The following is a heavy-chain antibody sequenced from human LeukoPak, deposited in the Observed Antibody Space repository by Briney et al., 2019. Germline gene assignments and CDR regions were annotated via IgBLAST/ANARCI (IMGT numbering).Heavy chain of an antibody. J-gene: IGHJ4*02. Sequence: VASVKVSCKASGYTFTGYSMHWVRQAPGQGLEWMGWINPNSGGTNYAQKFQGRVTMTRDTSISTAYMELSRLRSDDAAVYYCARTYTVIMPFDYWGQGTPVTVSS. CDR2: INPNSGGT. CDR1: GYTFTGYS. V-gene: IGHV1-2*02. D-gene: IGHD4-17*01. CDR3: ARTYTVIMPFDY.